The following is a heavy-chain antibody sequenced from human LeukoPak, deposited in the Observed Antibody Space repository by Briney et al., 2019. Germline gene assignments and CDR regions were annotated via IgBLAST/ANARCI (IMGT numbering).Heavy chain of an antibody. Sequence: SVKVSCKASGGTFSSYAISWVRQAPGQGLEWMGGIIPIFGTANYAQKFQGRVTITADESTSTAYMELSSLRSEDTAVYYCARGRPYSGYDTHGVDYWGQGTLVTVSS. CDR3: ARGRPYSGYDTHGVDY. CDR1: GGTFSSYA. D-gene: IGHD5-12*01. CDR2: IIPIFGTA. V-gene: IGHV1-69*13. J-gene: IGHJ4*02.